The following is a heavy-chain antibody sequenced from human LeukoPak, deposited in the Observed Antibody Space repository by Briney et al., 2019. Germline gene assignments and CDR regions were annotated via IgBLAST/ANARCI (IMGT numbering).Heavy chain of an antibody. CDR3: ARVGSGGGYGMDV. Sequence: ASVKVSCKTSGYTFTAYYMHWVRQAPGQGLEWMGWINPNSGGTNYAQKFQGWVTMTRDTSISTAYMELSRLRSDDTAVYYCARVGSGGGYGMDVWGQGTTVTVSS. D-gene: IGHD2-15*01. J-gene: IGHJ6*02. CDR1: GYTFTAYY. CDR2: INPNSGGT. V-gene: IGHV1-2*04.